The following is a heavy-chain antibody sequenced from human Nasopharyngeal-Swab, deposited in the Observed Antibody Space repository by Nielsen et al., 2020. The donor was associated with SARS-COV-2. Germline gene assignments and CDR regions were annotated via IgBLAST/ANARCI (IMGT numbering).Heavy chain of an antibody. D-gene: IGHD6-19*01. CDR3: ARDASQWLAPFDY. Sequence: GSLRLSRAASGFTFSSYGMHWVRQAPGKGLEWVAVIWYDGSNKYYADSVKGRFTISRDNSKNTLYLQMNSLRAEDTAVYYCARDASQWLAPFDYWGQGTLVTVSS. CDR2: IWYDGSNK. V-gene: IGHV3-33*01. CDR1: GFTFSSYG. J-gene: IGHJ4*02.